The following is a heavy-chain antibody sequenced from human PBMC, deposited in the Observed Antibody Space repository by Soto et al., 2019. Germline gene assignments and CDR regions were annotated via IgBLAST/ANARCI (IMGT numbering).Heavy chain of an antibody. Sequence: QEQLAEAGGGVVQPGTSLRLSCTASGFSFSSFCMNWVRQAPGKGLEWVALIWYDGSKEYYADSVKGRFTISRDDSKNTLYLQMDSLRAADTAVYYCTREGTCGSGSNVAWFDPWGQGTLDTVSS. V-gene: IGHV3-33*08. CDR2: IWYDGSKE. D-gene: IGHD6-25*01. J-gene: IGHJ5*02. CDR3: TREGTCGSGSNVAWFDP. CDR1: GFSFSSFC.